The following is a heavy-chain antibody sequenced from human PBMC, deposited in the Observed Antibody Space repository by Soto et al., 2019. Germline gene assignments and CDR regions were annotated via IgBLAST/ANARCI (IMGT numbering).Heavy chain of an antibody. CDR2: IYHTGNA. V-gene: IGHV4-39*01. D-gene: IGHD3-22*01. CDR3: ARDSFDSSDYITNWFDP. CDR1: GDSISNSRFY. Sequence: PSETLSLTCSVSGDSISNSRFYWAWIRQPPGEGLEWIGSIYHTGNAYYNPSLKSRVTIFVDTSKNQFSLKLTSVTAADTALYYCARDSFDSSDYITNWFDPWGQGTLVT. J-gene: IGHJ5*02.